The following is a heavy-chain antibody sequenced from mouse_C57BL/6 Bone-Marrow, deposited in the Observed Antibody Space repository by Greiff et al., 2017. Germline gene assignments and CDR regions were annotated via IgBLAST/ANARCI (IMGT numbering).Heavy chain of an antibody. D-gene: IGHD1-3*01. V-gene: IGHV10-1*01. CDR2: IRSKSNNYAT. J-gene: IGHJ4*01. Sequence: EVMLVESGGGLVQPKGSLKLSCAASGFSFNTYAMNWVRQAPGKGLECVARIRSKSNNYATYYADSVKDRFTISRDDSESMLYLQMNNLKTEDTAMYYCVRRVVDYWGQGTSVTVSS. CDR3: VRRVVDY. CDR1: GFSFNTYA.